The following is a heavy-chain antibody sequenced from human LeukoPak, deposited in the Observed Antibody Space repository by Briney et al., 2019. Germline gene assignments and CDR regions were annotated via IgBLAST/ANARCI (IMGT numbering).Heavy chain of an antibody. V-gene: IGHV3-23*01. CDR3: AKAHLRFVYYFDY. CDR1: GLTFSIYA. J-gene: IGHJ4*02. D-gene: IGHD3-10*01. CDR2: ISGSGGST. Sequence: PGGSLRLSCAASGLTFSIYAMSWVRQAPGKGLEWVSAISGSGGSTYYADSVKGRFTISRDNSKNTLYLQMNSLRAEDTAVYYCAKAHLRFVYYFDYWGQGTLVTVSS.